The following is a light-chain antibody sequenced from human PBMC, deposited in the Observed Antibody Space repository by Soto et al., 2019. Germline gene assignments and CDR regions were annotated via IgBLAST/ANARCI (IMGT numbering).Light chain of an antibody. CDR3: QQYHDWPWT. V-gene: IGKV3-15*01. CDR2: GAS. Sequence: EIVMTQSPATLSVSPGERATLSCRASQIFTSNLAWYQQKPGQAPRLLIYGASTRATGIPARFSGSGSGTQFTLTISSLQSEDFAVYYCQQYHDWPWTFGQGTKVEIK. J-gene: IGKJ1*01. CDR1: QIFTSN.